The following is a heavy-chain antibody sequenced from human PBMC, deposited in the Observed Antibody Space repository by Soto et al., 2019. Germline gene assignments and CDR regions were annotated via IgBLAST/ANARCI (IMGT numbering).Heavy chain of an antibody. J-gene: IGHJ6*01. CDR2: IYYSGST. CDR3: ARDNPPEDDYSNRQVHYYYGMDV. Sequence: PSEPLCLVCIIYAGSIRSGGYSWRSIRQHPGNGLDPIAYIYYSGSTYYNPSLKSRVSISVDTSKNQFSLKLSSVTAAETAVYYCARDNPPEDDYSNRQVHYYYGMDVWGQGTTVTSSS. CDR1: AGSIRSGGYS. D-gene: IGHD4-4*01. V-gene: IGHV4-31*03.